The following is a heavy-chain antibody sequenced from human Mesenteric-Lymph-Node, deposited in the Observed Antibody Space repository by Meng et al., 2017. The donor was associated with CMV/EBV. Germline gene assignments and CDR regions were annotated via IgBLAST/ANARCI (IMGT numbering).Heavy chain of an antibody. CDR3: ARVSEGYSNYEYYYYYGMDV. D-gene: IGHD4-11*01. CDR1: GGSISYYY. J-gene: IGHJ6*02. Sequence: GSLRLSCTVPGGSISYYYWSWIRQPPGKGLEWIGYVYYSGRTNYNPSLKSRLTTSVDTSKNQFSLKLSSVTSADTAVYYCARVSEGYSNYEYYYYYGMDVWGQGTTVTVSS. V-gene: IGHV4-59*01. CDR2: VYYSGRT.